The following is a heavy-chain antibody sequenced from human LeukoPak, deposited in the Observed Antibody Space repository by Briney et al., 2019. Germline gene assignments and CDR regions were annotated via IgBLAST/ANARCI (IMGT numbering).Heavy chain of an antibody. CDR1: GYTFINYG. CDR3: ARDGDEIVGYCSGDSCHVDH. CDR2: ISAYNGNT. J-gene: IGHJ4*02. V-gene: IGHV1-18*01. Sequence: ASVKVSCKASGYTFINYGISWVRQAPGQGLEWMGWISAYNGNTNYAQKLQGRVIMTTDTSTSTAYMELRSLRSDDTAVYYCARDGDEIVGYCSGDSCHVDHWGQGTLVTVSS. D-gene: IGHD2-15*01.